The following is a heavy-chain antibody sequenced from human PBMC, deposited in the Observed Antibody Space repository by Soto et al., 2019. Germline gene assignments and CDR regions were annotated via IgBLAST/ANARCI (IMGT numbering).Heavy chain of an antibody. CDR1: GGSISSYY. V-gene: IGHV4-59*08. J-gene: IGHJ6*03. Sequence: SETLSLTCTVSGGSISSYYWSWIRQPPGKGLEWIGYIYYSGSTNYNPSLKSRVTISVDTSKNQFSLKLSSVTAADTAVYYCARQGYGYCSSTSCSEEANYYYHYYMDVWGKGTTVTVSS. D-gene: IGHD2-2*03. CDR3: ARQGYGYCSSTSCSEEANYYYHYYMDV. CDR2: IYYSGST.